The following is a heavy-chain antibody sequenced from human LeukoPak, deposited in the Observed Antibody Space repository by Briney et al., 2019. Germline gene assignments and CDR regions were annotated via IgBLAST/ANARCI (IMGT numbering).Heavy chain of an antibody. CDR3: ARGGASGSYHTKRANWFDP. J-gene: IGHJ5*02. CDR2: INPSGGST. V-gene: IGHV1-46*01. D-gene: IGHD1-26*01. Sequence: ASVKVSCKASGYTFTSYYMHWVRQAPGQGLEWMGIINPSGGSTSYAQKFQGRVTMTRDMSTSTVYMELSSLRSEDTAVYYCARGGASGSYHTKRANWFDPWGQGTLVTVSS. CDR1: GYTFTSYY.